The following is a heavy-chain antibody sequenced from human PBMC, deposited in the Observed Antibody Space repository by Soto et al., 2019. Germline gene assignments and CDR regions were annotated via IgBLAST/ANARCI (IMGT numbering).Heavy chain of an antibody. CDR1: GFTFSSYA. CDR2: ISGSGSSV. J-gene: IGHJ4*02. V-gene: IGHV3-23*01. Sequence: GGSLRLSCAASGFTFSSYAMNWVRQAPGKGLEWVSSISGSGSSVYYADSVKGRFTISRDISKKTVYLQMNSLRGEDTAVYYCAKVLSKNYYYPFDFWGQGTQVTVSS. CDR3: AKVLSKNYYYPFDF. D-gene: IGHD3-10*01.